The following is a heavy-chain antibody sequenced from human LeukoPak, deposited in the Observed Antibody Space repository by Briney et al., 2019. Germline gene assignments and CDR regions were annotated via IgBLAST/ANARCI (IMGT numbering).Heavy chain of an antibody. CDR2: INSEGSST. J-gene: IGHJ4*02. D-gene: IGHD3-9*01. CDR1: GFTFSSYW. CDR3: ARASFRVYNILTGYYTLIDY. Sequence: GGSLRLSCAASGFTFSSYWMHWVRQAPGKGLVWVSRINSEGSSTTYADSVKGRFTISRDNAKNTLYLQTSSLRAEDTAVYYCARASFRVYNILTGYYTLIDYWGQGTLVTVSS. V-gene: IGHV3-74*01.